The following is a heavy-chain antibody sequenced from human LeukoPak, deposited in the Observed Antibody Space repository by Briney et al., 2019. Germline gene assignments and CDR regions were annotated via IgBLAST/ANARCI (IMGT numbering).Heavy chain of an antibody. CDR2: ISSSSSYI. CDR1: GFTFSSYS. J-gene: IGHJ4*02. CDR3: ARDTATVTDY. Sequence: GGSLRPSCAASGFTFSSYSMNWVRQAPGKGLKWVSSISSSSSYIYYAGSVKGRFTISRDNAKNSLYLQMNSLRAEDTAVYYCARDTATVTDYWGQGTLVTVSS. V-gene: IGHV3-21*01. D-gene: IGHD4-17*01.